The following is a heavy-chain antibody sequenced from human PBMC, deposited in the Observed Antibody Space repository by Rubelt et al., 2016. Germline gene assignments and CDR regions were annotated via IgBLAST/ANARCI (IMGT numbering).Heavy chain of an antibody. CDR1: GGPINAYY. CDR3: ARQPSGTIRLDY. V-gene: IGHV4-59*08. CDR2: IHYSGST. J-gene: IGHJ4*02. Sequence: QVQLQESGPGLVKPSETLSLTCTVSGGPINAYYWTWIRQAPGKALEWIGTIHYSGSTNFSPSLKDRVIMLIDTSKNQFFLHLGSVTVADTAVYYCARQPSGTIRLDYWGQGALVIVSS. D-gene: IGHD3-10*01.